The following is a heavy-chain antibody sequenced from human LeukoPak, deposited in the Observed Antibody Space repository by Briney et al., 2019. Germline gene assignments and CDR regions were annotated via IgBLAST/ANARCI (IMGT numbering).Heavy chain of an antibody. V-gene: IGHV1-18*01. CDR2: ISAFIGNT. J-gene: IGHJ3*02. Sequence: GASVKVSCKASGYTFTSYGISWVRQAPGQGLERMGWISAFIGNTNYAQKLQGRVTMTRDTSTSTAYMEMRSLRSDDTAVYYCARVGGSGSYYKGDAFDIWGQGTMVTVSS. CDR3: ARVGGSGSYYKGDAFDI. D-gene: IGHD3-10*01. CDR1: GYTFTSYG.